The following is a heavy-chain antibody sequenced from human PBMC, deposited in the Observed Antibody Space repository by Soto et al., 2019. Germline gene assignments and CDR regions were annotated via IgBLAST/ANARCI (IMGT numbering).Heavy chain of an antibody. J-gene: IGHJ4*02. V-gene: IGHV2-5*02. CDR2: IYWDDDK. CDR1: GFSLSTTRVG. CDR3: AHTLVAGLGYYFDY. D-gene: IGHD6-19*01. Sequence: QITLKESGPTLVKPTQTLTLTCTFSGFSLSTTRVGVGWIRQPPGKALEWLALIYWDDDKRYSPFLKSRLTITKDTSNNQVVLTMTNMDPMDTATYFCAHTLVAGLGYYFDYWGQGILVTVSS.